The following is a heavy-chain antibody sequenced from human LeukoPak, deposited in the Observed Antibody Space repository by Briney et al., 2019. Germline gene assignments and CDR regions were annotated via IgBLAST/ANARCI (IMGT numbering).Heavy chain of an antibody. CDR3: ASAYGSGSYSYYYYGMDV. Sequence: SETLSLTCTVSGGSISSYYWSWIRQPPGKGLEWIWYIYYSGSTNYNPSLKSRVTISVDTSKNQFSLKLSSVTAADTAVYYCASAYGSGSYSYYYYGMDVRGQGTTVTVSS. CDR1: GGSISSYY. J-gene: IGHJ6*02. D-gene: IGHD3-10*01. V-gene: IGHV4-59*08. CDR2: IYYSGST.